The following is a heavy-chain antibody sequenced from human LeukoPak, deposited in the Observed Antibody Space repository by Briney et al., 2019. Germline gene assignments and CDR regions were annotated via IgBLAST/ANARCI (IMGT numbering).Heavy chain of an antibody. CDR1: GGSFKNFA. D-gene: IGHD3-3*01. CDR2: FNHIYGTT. V-gene: IGHV1-69*13. CDR3: ARRAEWFSWTRLDAFDI. J-gene: IGHJ3*02. Sequence: GASVKVSCKASGGSFKNFAISWVRQAPGQGPEWVGGFNHIYGTTNYAEKFQGRVTITVDDSTNIAYLDLSSLRSDDTAVYYCARRAEWFSWTRLDAFDIWGQGTMVTVSS.